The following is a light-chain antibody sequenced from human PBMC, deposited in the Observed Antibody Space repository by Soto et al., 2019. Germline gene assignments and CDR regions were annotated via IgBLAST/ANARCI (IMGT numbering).Light chain of an antibody. CDR3: QHYNNWPLT. Sequence: EIVVTQSPATLSVSPWERASLSCRASQSVSSNLAWYQQEPGQTPRLLIYATSTRATGIPARFSGSGSGTEFTLTISSLQSEDFAVYYCQHYNNWPLTFGGGTKVDIK. J-gene: IGKJ4*01. CDR1: QSVSSN. CDR2: ATS. V-gene: IGKV3-15*01.